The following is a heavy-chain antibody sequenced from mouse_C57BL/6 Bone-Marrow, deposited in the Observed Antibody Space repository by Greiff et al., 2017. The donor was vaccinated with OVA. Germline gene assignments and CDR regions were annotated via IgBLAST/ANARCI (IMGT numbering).Heavy chain of an antibody. D-gene: IGHD2-2*01. CDR2: INPGSGGT. CDR3: ARSGGYEAWFAY. V-gene: IGHV1-54*01. CDR1: GYAFTNYL. Sequence: QVQLKQSGAELVRPGTSVKVSCKASGYAFTNYLIEWVKQRPGQGLEWIGVINPGSGGTNYNEKFKGKATLTADKSSSTAYMQLSSLTSEDSAVYFCARSGGYEAWFAYWGQGTLVTVSA. J-gene: IGHJ3*01.